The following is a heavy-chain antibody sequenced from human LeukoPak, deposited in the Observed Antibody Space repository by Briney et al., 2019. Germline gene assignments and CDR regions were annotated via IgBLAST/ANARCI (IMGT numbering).Heavy chain of an antibody. CDR1: GYTFTGYH. D-gene: IGHD5-24*01. Sequence: ASVKVSCKASGYTFTGYHIHWVRQAPGQGLEWMGIINPSGGSTSYAQKFQGRVTMTRDTSTSTVYMELSSLRSEDTAVYYCAREGLQQDNDYWGQGTLVTVSS. V-gene: IGHV1-46*01. J-gene: IGHJ4*02. CDR3: AREGLQQDNDY. CDR2: INPSGGST.